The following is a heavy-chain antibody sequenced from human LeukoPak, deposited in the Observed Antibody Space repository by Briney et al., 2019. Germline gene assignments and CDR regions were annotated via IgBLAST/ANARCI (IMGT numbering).Heavy chain of an antibody. CDR1: GFTLSRFW. Sequence: PGGSLRLSCAASGFTLSRFWMSWVRQAPGRGLEWVANIKQDGSDKRYVDSVKGRFTISRDNSKNTLYLQMNSLRAEDTAVYYCARTEPTYCSSTSCYSRWCYYGMDVWGQGTTVTVSS. CDR3: ARTEPTYCSSTSCYSRWCYYGMDV. D-gene: IGHD2-2*01. J-gene: IGHJ6*02. V-gene: IGHV3-7*01. CDR2: IKQDGSDK.